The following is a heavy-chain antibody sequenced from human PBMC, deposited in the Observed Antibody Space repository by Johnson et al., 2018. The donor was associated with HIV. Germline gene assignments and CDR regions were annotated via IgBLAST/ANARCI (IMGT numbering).Heavy chain of an antibody. Sequence: VQLVQSGGGLVKPGGSLRLSCAASGFTFSDYYMSWIRQAPGKGLEWVSYISSSGSTIYYADSVKGRFTISRDNAKNSLYLQMNSLRAEDTAVYYCAREYSSGWHEVFAFDIWGQGTMVTVSS. CDR2: ISSSGSTI. CDR1: GFTFSDYY. D-gene: IGHD6-19*01. V-gene: IGHV3-11*04. J-gene: IGHJ3*02. CDR3: AREYSSGWHEVFAFDI.